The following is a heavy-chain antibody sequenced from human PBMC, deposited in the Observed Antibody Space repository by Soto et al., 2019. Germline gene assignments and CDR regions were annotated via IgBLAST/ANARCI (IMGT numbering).Heavy chain of an antibody. D-gene: IGHD2-8*01. V-gene: IGHV3-48*02. Sequence: EVQLVESGGGLVQPGGSLRLSCAASGFTFSSYSMNWVRQAPGKGLEWVSYISSSSSTIYYADSVKGRFTISRDNAKNSLYLQRNSLRDEDTAVYYGARGSKTNYHNWFDPWGQGTLVTVSS. J-gene: IGHJ5*02. CDR3: ARGSKTNYHNWFDP. CDR1: GFTFSSYS. CDR2: ISSSSSTI.